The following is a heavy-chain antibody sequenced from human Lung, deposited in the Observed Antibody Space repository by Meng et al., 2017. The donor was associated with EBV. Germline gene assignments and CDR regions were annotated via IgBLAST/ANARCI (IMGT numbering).Heavy chain of an antibody. D-gene: IGHD4-23*01. J-gene: IGHJ1*01. CDR3: ARDEGGNSERGFQH. CDR1: GGSISSGGYY. CDR2: IYYSGST. Sequence: AQLQESGPGVVKRSQTLSLTCTVSGGSISSGGYYWSWIRQHPGKGLEWIGYIYYSGSTYYNPSLKSLVTISVDTSKNQFSLKLSSVTAADTAVYYCARDEGGNSERGFQHWGQGILVTVSS. V-gene: IGHV4-31*01.